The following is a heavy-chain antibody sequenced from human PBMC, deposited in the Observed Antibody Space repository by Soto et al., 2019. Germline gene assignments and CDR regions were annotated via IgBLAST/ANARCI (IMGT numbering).Heavy chain of an antibody. CDR1: GFTLSSYW. CDR2: INSDGSST. Sequence: GGSLRLSCAASGFTLSSYWMHWVRQAPGKGLVWVSRINSDGSSTSYADSVKGRFTISRDNAKNTLYLQMNSLRAEDTAVYYCARDLYDFWSGFPEYYYGMDVWGQGTTVTVSS. D-gene: IGHD3-3*01. V-gene: IGHV3-74*01. CDR3: ARDLYDFWSGFPEYYYGMDV. J-gene: IGHJ6*02.